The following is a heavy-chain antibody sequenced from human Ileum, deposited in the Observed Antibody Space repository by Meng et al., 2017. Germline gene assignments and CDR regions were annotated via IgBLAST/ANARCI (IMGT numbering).Heavy chain of an antibody. CDR3: ARVYYDSSGLNWFDS. D-gene: IGHD3-22*01. CDR1: GGSVSDGDYY. V-gene: IGHV4-31*03. CDR2: MYSSGNA. J-gene: IGHJ5*01. Sequence: QLRGSGPGRVKPSLPLSLTCSVSGGSVSDGDYYWSWVRQHPGKGLECIGHMYSSGNAYYNPSLKSRVSMSVDTSKNQFSVRLSSVTAADTAIYYCARVYYDSSGLNWFDSWGQGTLVTVSS.